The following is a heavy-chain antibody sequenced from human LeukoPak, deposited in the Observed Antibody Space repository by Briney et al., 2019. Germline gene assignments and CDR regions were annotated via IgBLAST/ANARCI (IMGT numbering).Heavy chain of an antibody. CDR1: GYTFTCYY. J-gene: IGHJ4*02. Sequence: GASLKVSFKASGYTFTCYYMHWVRQAPGQGREWMGWINPNSGGTNYARKFQGRVTMTRDTSISTAYMELSRLRSDDAAVYYCARVRYYGSGSYYLYFDYWGQGTLVTVSS. CDR2: INPNSGGT. V-gene: IGHV1-2*02. D-gene: IGHD3-10*01. CDR3: ARVRYYGSGSYYLYFDY.